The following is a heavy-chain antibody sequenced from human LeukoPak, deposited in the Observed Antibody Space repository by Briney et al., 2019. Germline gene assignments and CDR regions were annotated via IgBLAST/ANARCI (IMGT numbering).Heavy chain of an antibody. D-gene: IGHD3-22*01. CDR1: GYTFTSYG. V-gene: IGHV1-18*01. CDR3: ARDPYYDSSGYTYFDY. J-gene: IGHJ4*02. CDR2: ISAYNGNT. Sequence: ASVKVSCKASGYTFTSYGISWVRQAPGQGLERMGWISAYNGNTNYAQKLQGRVTMTTDTSTSTAYMGLRSLRSDDTAVYYCARDPYYDSSGYTYFDYWGQGTLVTVSS.